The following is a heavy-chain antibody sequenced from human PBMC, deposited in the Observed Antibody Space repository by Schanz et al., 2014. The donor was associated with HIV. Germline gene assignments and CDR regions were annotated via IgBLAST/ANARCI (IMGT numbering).Heavy chain of an antibody. CDR1: GFSSSNSV. CDR3: AKRIIFGVVFPANFDY. CDR2: LFGSNE. V-gene: IGHV3-30*04. D-gene: IGHD3-3*01. Sequence: QAQLVESGGGVVQPGGSLRLSCAASGFSSSNSVIHWVRQAPGKGLEWVAALFGSNEHYKESVKGRFTVSGDTSKNTVDLQMTSLRPEDAAVYYCAKRIIFGVVFPANFDYWGQGTLVTVSS. J-gene: IGHJ4*02.